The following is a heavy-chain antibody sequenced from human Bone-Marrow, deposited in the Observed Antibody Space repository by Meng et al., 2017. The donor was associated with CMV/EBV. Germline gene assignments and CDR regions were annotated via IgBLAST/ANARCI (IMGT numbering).Heavy chain of an antibody. CDR2: INPNSGGT. V-gene: IGHV1-2*02. J-gene: IGHJ4*02. Sequence: QGQLVQSGAEGKKPGAAVKVSCKASGYTFTGYYMHWVRQAPGQGLEWMGWINPNSGGTNYAQKFQGRVTMTRDTSISTAYMELSRLRSDDTAVYYCARDLDYGDYASDYWGQGTLVTVSS. D-gene: IGHD4-17*01. CDR3: ARDLDYGDYASDY. CDR1: GYTFTGYY.